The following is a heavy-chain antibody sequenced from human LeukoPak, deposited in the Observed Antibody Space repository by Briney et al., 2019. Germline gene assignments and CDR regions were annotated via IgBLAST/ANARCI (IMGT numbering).Heavy chain of an antibody. CDR1: GGSFSGYY. J-gene: IGHJ6*02. CDR2: INHSGST. Sequence: PSETLSLTCAVYGGSFSGYYWSWIRQPPGKGLEWIGEINHSGSTNYNPSLKSRVTISVDTSKNQFSLKLSSVTAADTAVYYCARGYEDGHYYYYGMDAWGQGTTVTVSS. D-gene: IGHD5-12*01. V-gene: IGHV4-34*01. CDR3: ARGYEDGHYYYYGMDA.